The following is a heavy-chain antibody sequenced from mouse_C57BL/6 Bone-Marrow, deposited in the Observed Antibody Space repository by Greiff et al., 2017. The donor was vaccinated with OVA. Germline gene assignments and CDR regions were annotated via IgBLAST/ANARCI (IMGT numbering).Heavy chain of an antibody. CDR2: INPGSGGT. D-gene: IGHD2-3*01. CDR1: GYAFTTYL. CDR3: ARRGDGYYFDY. J-gene: IGHJ2*01. V-gene: IGHV1-54*01. Sequence: LVESGAELVRPGTSVKVSCKASGYAFTTYLIEWVKQRPGQGLEWIGVINPGSGGTNYNEKFKGKATLTADKSSSTAYMQLSSLTSEDSAVYICARRGDGYYFDYWGQGTTLTVAS.